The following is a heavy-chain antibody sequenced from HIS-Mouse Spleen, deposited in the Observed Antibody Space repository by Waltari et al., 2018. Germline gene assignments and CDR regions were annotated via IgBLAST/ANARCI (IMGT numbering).Heavy chain of an antibody. V-gene: IGHV3-30-3*01. CDR2: ISYDGSNK. J-gene: IGHJ6*02. D-gene: IGHD6-13*01. Sequence: QVQLVESGGGVVQPGRSLRLSCAASGFTFRIYAMHWARQAPGKGLEWVAVISYDGSNKYYADSVKGRFTISRDNSKNTPYLQMNSLRAEDTAVYYCAREYSSSWYYYYGMDVWGQGTTVTVSS. CDR1: GFTFRIYA. CDR3: AREYSSSWYYYYGMDV.